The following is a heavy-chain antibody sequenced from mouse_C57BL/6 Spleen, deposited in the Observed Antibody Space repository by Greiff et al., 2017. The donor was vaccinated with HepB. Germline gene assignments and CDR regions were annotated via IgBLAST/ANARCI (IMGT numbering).Heavy chain of an antibody. V-gene: IGHV5-4*01. Sequence: EVQLQESGGGLVKPGGSLKLSCAASGFTFSSYAMSWVRQTPEKRLEWVATISDGGSYTYYPDNVKGRFTISRDNAKNNLYLQMSHLKSEDTAMYYCARGTVYFDYWGQGTTLTVSS. CDR2: ISDGGSYT. CDR1: GFTFSSYA. J-gene: IGHJ2*01. CDR3: ARGTVYFDY. D-gene: IGHD4-1*01.